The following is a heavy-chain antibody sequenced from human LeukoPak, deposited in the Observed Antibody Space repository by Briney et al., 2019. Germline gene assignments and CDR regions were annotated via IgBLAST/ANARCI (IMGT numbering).Heavy chain of an antibody. Sequence: GGSLRLSCAASGFTFSSYAMHWVRQAPGKGLEWVAVISYDGSNKYYADFVKGRFTISRDNAKNSLYLQMNSLRAEDTAVYYCARDGTAVGINYDYWGQGTLVTVSS. J-gene: IGHJ4*02. CDR3: ARDGTAVGINYDY. CDR1: GFTFSSYA. D-gene: IGHD6-13*01. CDR2: ISYDGSNK. V-gene: IGHV3-30*04.